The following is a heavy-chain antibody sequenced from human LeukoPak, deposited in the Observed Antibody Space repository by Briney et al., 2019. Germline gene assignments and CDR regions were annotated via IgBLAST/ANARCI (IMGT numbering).Heavy chain of an antibody. Sequence: GGSLRLSCAASGFTFSSYSMNWVRQAPGKGLEWVSSISSSSSYIYYADSVKGRFTISRDNAKNSLYLQMNSLRAEDTAVYYCARDRYYYGSGSYYRDGGFDYWGQGTLVTVSS. J-gene: IGHJ4*02. V-gene: IGHV3-21*01. CDR3: ARDRYYYGSGSYYRDGGFDY. D-gene: IGHD3-10*01. CDR2: ISSSSSYI. CDR1: GFTFSSYS.